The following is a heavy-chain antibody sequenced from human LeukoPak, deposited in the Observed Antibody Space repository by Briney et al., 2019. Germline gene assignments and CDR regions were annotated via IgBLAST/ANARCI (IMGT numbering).Heavy chain of an antibody. CDR2: ISAYNGDT. V-gene: IGHV1-18*01. CDR1: GYTFNTYG. Sequence: ASVKVSCKPSGYTFNTYGITWVRQAPGQGLEWMGWISAYNGDTNYAPKFQDRVTMTTDTSTSTAYMEVRRLRSDDTAVYYCARDQWLADFWGQGTLVTVSS. D-gene: IGHD6-19*01. J-gene: IGHJ4*02. CDR3: ARDQWLADF.